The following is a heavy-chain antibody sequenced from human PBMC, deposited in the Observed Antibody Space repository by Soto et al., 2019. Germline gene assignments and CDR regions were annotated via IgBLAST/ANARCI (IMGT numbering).Heavy chain of an antibody. CDR1: GGSFSGYY. J-gene: IGHJ6*04. CDR2: INHSGST. Sequence: SETLSLTCAVYGGSFSGYYWSWIRQPPGKGLEWIGEINHSGSTNYNPSLKSRVTISVDTSKNQFSLKLSSVTAADTAVYYCARMTLTDVWGKGTTVTVSS. V-gene: IGHV4-34*01. CDR3: ARMTLTDV.